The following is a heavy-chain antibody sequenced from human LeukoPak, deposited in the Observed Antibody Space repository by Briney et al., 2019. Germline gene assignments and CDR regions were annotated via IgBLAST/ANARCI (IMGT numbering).Heavy chain of an antibody. CDR3: ARVRYGSHAFDI. J-gene: IGHJ3*02. CDR2: IYYSGST. V-gene: IGHV4-39*07. Sequence: SETLSLTCTVSGGSISSSSYYWGWIRQPPGKGLEWIGSIYYSGSTYYNPSLKSRVTISVDTSKNQFSLKLSSVTAADTAVYYCARVRYGSHAFDIWGQGTMVTVSS. D-gene: IGHD1-1*01. CDR1: GGSISSSSYY.